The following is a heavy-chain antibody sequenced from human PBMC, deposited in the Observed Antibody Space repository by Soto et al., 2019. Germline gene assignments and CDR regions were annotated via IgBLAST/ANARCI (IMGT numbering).Heavy chain of an antibody. CDR2: IYYSGST. CDR1: GGSVSSGSYY. J-gene: IGHJ6*02. D-gene: IGHD5-18*01. CDR3: ARYSYGHYYYYGMDV. Sequence: SETLSLTCTVSGGSVSSGSYYWSWIRQPPGKGLEWIGYIYYSGSTNYNPSLKSRVTISVDTSKNQFSLKLSSVTAADTAVYYCARYSYGHYYYYGMDVWGQGTTVTV. V-gene: IGHV4-61*01.